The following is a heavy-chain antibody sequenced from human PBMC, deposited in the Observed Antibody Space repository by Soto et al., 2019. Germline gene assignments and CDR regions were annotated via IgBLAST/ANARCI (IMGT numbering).Heavy chain of an antibody. J-gene: IGHJ4*02. CDR2: IYYSGST. V-gene: IGHV4-39*01. Sequence: SETLSLTCTVSGGSISSGGYYWSWIRQAPGKGLEWIGSIYYSGSTYYNPSLKSRVTISVDTSKNQFSLKLSSVTAADTAVYYCARHPRIVGATDFDYWGQGTLVTSPQ. CDR3: ARHPRIVGATDFDY. CDR1: GGSISSGGYY. D-gene: IGHD1-26*01.